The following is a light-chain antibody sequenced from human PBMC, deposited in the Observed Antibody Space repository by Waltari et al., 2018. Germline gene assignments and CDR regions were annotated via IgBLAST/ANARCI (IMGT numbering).Light chain of an antibody. CDR3: QTGGHGTWV. CDR1: RGPTSNV. Sequence: QLVLTQSPSASASLGASVWLTCTLRRGPTSNVIAWHQQQPEKGPRYLMKVNSEGSHTKGDEIPDRFSGSSSGAERYLTISSLQSEDEADYYCQTGGHGTWVFGGGTKLTVL. CDR2: VNSEGSH. V-gene: IGLV4-69*01. J-gene: IGLJ3*02.